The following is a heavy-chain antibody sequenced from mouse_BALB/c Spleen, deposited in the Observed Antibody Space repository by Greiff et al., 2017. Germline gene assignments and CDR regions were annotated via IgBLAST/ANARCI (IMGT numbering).Heavy chain of an antibody. CDR1: GFTFSSFG. D-gene: IGHD1-2*01. CDR2: ISSGSSTI. Sequence: EVKLVESGGGLVQPGGSRKLSCAASGFTFSSFGMHWVRQAPEKGLEWVAYISSGSSTIYYADTVKGRVTISRDNPKNTLFLQMTSLRSEDTAMYYCARGITSDNWGEGTSESVSS. CDR3: ARGITSDN. J-gene: IGHJ4*01. V-gene: IGHV5-17*02.